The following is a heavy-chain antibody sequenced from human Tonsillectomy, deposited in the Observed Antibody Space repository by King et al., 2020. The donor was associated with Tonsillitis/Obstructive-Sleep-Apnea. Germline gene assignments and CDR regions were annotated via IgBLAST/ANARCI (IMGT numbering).Heavy chain of an antibody. V-gene: IGHV3-33*01. D-gene: IGHD3-3*01. CDR1: GFTFSSYG. Sequence: VQLVQSGGGVVQPGRSLRLSCAASGFTFSSYGMHWVRQAPGKGLEWVAVIWYDGSNKYYADSVKGRFTISRDNSKNTLYLQMNSLRAEDTAVYYCARDPRPANFWSGYYDDWGQGTLVTVSS. J-gene: IGHJ4*02. CDR3: ARDPRPANFWSGYYDD. CDR2: IWYDGSNK.